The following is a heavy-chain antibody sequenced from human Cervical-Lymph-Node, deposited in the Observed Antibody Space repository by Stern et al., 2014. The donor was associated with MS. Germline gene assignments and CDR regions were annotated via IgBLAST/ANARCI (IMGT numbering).Heavy chain of an antibody. CDR3: VRRRDSAGYDTFDL. CDR1: GYTFSNFW. Sequence: EVQLVESGAEVKKPGESLKISCRTSGYTFSNFWIGWVRQMPGKGLEWMGVIYPAASDTTYSPSFQGQVTISADESISTAYLQWRSLKASDTAMYYCVRRRDSAGYDTFDLWGQGTMLIVSS. CDR2: IYPAASDT. J-gene: IGHJ3*01. D-gene: IGHD3-22*01. V-gene: IGHV5-51*01.